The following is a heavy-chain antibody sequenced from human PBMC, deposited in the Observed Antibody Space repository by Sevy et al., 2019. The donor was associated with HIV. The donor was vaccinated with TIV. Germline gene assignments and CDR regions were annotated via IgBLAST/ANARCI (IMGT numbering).Heavy chain of an antibody. CDR1: GFTFSDHY. Sequence: GGSLRLSCAASGFTFSDHYMDWVRQAPGKGLEWVGRTRNKANSYTTEYAASVKGRFTISRDDSKNSLYLQINSLKTEDTAVYYCARVSYYYDSSPDGYFDYWGQGTLVTVSS. CDR3: ARVSYYYDSSPDGYFDY. V-gene: IGHV3-72*01. J-gene: IGHJ4*02. CDR2: TRNKANSYTT. D-gene: IGHD3-22*01.